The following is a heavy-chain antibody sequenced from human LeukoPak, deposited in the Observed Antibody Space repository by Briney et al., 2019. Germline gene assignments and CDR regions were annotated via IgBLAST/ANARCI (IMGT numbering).Heavy chain of an antibody. V-gene: IGHV3-53*01. CDR2: IYSGGST. Sequence: RTGGSLRLSCAASGFTVSSNYMSWVPQAPGKGLEWVSVIYSGGSTYYADSVKGRFTISRDNSKNTLYLQMNSLRAEDTAVYYCARDLISGGMRAYDIWGQGTMVTVSS. D-gene: IGHD2-15*01. CDR3: ARDLISGGMRAYDI. J-gene: IGHJ3*02. CDR1: GFTVSSNY.